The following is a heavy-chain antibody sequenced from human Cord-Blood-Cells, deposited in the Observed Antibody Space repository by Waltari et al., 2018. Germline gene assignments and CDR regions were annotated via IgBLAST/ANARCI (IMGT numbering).Heavy chain of an antibody. Sequence: QVQLVQSGAEVKKPGSSVKVSCKASGGTFSSYPISSVRQAPGQGLAWMGGIIPIFGTANDAQKFQGRVTITADESTSTAYMELSSLRSEDTAVYYCARGSGNDVWSGSTYYFDYWGQGTLVTVSS. D-gene: IGHD3-3*01. V-gene: IGHV1-69*01. CDR3: ARGSGNDVWSGSTYYFDY. CDR2: IIPIFGTA. J-gene: IGHJ4*02. CDR1: GGTFSSYP.